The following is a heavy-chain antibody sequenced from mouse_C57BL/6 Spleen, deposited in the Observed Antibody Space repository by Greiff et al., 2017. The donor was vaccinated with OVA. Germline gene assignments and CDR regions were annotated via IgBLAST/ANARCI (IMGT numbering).Heavy chain of an antibody. CDR3: ARRGDYYGSSPYAMDY. Sequence: EVKLVESGGGLVQPGGSLKLSCAASGFTFSDYGMAWVRQAPRKGPEWVAFISNLAYSIYYADTVTGRFTISRENAKNTLYLEMSSLRSEDTAMYYCARRGDYYGSSPYAMDYWGQGTSVTVSS. J-gene: IGHJ4*01. D-gene: IGHD1-1*01. CDR2: ISNLAYSI. CDR1: GFTFSDYG. V-gene: IGHV5-15*01.